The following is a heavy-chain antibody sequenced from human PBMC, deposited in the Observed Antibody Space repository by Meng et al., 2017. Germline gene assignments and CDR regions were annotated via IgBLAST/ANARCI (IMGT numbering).Heavy chain of an antibody. V-gene: IGHV1-69*01. CDR3: ASNDGTGDRTGGDY. CDR2: IIPIFGTA. J-gene: IGHJ4*02. Sequence: VQRVQSGAEVKKPGSSGKVSCKASGVTFSSYAISWVRQDPGQGLEWMGGIIPIFGTANYAQKFQGRVTITADESTSTAYMELSSLRSEDTAVYYCASNDGTGDRTGGDYWGQGTLVTVSS. D-gene: IGHD7-27*01. CDR1: GVTFSSYA.